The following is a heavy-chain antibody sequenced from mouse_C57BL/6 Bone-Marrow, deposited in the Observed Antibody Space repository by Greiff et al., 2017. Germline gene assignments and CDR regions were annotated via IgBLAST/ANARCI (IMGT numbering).Heavy chain of an antibody. V-gene: IGHV1-4*01. CDR1: GYTFTSYT. CDR3: ARLGSSPFDY. Sequence: VQLQQSGAELARPGASVKMSCKASGYTFTSYTMHWVKQRPGQGLEWIGYINPSSGYNKYNQKFKDKATLTADKSSSTAYMQLSSLTSEDSAVYYCARLGSSPFDYWGQGTTLTVSS. CDR2: INPSSGYN. J-gene: IGHJ2*01. D-gene: IGHD1-3*01.